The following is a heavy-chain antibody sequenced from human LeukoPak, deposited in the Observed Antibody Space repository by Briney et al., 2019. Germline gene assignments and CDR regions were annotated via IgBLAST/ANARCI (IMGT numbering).Heavy chain of an antibody. J-gene: IGHJ4*02. D-gene: IGHD6-6*01. CDR3: AQAGSSSTDY. CDR1: GGSISSSSYS. CDR2: IYYSGST. Sequence: SETLSLTCTVSGGSISSSSYSWGWIRQPPGKGLEWIGSIYYSGSTYYNPSLKSRVTISVDTSKNQFSLKLSSVTAADTAVYYCAQAGSSSTDYWGQGTLVTVSS. V-gene: IGHV4-39*01.